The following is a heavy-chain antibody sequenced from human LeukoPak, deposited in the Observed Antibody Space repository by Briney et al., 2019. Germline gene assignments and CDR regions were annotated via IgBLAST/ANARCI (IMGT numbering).Heavy chain of an antibody. V-gene: IGHV1-46*01. CDR1: GYTFTSYY. Sequence: ASVKVSCKASGYTFTSYYMHWVRQAPGQGLEWMGIINPSGGSTSYAQKFQGRVTMTRDMSTSTVYMELSSLRSEDTAVYYCARASYVDYYDSSGYLYPQYFQHWGQGTLVTVSS. J-gene: IGHJ1*01. D-gene: IGHD3-22*01. CDR2: INPSGGST. CDR3: ARASYVDYYDSSGYLYPQYFQH.